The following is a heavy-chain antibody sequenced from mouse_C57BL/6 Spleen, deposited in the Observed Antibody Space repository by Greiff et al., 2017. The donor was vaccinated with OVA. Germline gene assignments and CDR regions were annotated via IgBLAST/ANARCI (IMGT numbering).Heavy chain of an antibody. CDR1: GYTFTEYT. Sequence: VQLKESGAELVKPGASVKLSCKASGYTFTEYTIHWVKQRSGQGLEWIGWFYPGSGSIKYNEKFKDKATLTADKSSSPVYMELSRLTSEDSAVYFCARHEDGSYDGYYAWFAYWGQGTLVTVSA. CDR2: FYPGSGSI. CDR3: ARHEDGSYDGYYAWFAY. J-gene: IGHJ3*01. V-gene: IGHV1-62-2*01. D-gene: IGHD2-3*01.